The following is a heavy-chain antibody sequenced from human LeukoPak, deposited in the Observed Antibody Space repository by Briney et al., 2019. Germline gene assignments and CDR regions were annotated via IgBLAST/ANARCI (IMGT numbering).Heavy chain of an antibody. Sequence: GGSLRLSCAASGFTLSDYYMSWIRQAPGKGLEWVSYISSSGSTIYYADSVKGRFTISRDNAKNSLYLQMNSLRAEDTAVYYCARVRVGATTDFYYWGQGTLVTVSS. D-gene: IGHD1-26*01. V-gene: IGHV3-11*04. CDR2: ISSSGSTI. CDR3: ARVRVGATTDFYY. CDR1: GFTLSDYY. J-gene: IGHJ4*02.